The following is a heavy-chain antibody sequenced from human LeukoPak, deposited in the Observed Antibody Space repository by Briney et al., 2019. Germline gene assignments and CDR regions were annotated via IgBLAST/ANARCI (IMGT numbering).Heavy chain of an antibody. CDR2: ISSGSEII. CDR3: ARNPAGIGDY. J-gene: IGHJ4*02. V-gene: IGHV3-48*02. CDR1: GFTFSTYN. Sequence: GGSLRLSCVASGFTFSTYNMNWVRHAPRKGLEWGSFISSGSEIIYYADSVKGRFTVSRDNDKKSLDLQMNSLRDVDTAVYYCARNPAGIGDYLGEGTLVTVSS. D-gene: IGHD1-1*01.